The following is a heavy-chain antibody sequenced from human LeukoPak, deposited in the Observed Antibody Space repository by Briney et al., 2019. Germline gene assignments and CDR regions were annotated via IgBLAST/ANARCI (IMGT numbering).Heavy chain of an antibody. Sequence: ASVKVSCKASGYTFTSYGISWVRQAPGQGLEGMGWISAYNGNTNYAQKLQGRVTMTTDTSTSTDYMELRSLRSDDTAVYYCARVWDTAMAHADYWGQGTLVTVSS. CDR2: ISAYNGNT. D-gene: IGHD5-18*01. CDR3: ARVWDTAMAHADY. CDR1: GYTFTSYG. J-gene: IGHJ4*02. V-gene: IGHV1-18*01.